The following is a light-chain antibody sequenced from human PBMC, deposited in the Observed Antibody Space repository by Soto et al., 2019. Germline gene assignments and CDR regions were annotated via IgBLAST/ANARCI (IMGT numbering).Light chain of an antibody. J-gene: IGLJ1*01. CDR1: SSDVGGYNS. Sequence: QSVLTHPASVSVSPGLSIAISCTGTSSDVGGYNSVSCYQQHPGKAPKLEIYVVTSRTSGVSNRFSGSKSGNTASLTISGLQAEDEGDYYCSSYRTGGSYVFGIGTKVTVL. V-gene: IGLV2-14*01. CDR2: VVT. CDR3: SSYRTGGSYV.